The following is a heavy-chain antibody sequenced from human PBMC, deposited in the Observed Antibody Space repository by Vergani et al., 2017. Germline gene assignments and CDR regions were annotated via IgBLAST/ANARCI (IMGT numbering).Heavy chain of an antibody. CDR2: IRYDGSNK. CDR1: GFTFSSYG. J-gene: IGHJ4*02. D-gene: IGHD3-3*01. V-gene: IGHV3-30*02. Sequence: QVQLVESGGGVVQPGGSLRLSCAASGFTFSSYGMHWVRQAPGKGLEWVAFIRYDGSNKYYADSVKGRFTISRDNSKNTLYLQMNSLRAEDTAVYYCASYSAYYDFWSGYFDYWGQGTLVTVSS. CDR3: ASYSAYYDFWSGYFDY.